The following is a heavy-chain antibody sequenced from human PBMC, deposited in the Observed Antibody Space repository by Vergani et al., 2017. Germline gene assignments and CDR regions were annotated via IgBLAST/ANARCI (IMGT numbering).Heavy chain of an antibody. CDR2: IHYSGTT. V-gene: IGHV4-30-4*01. CDR1: GGSISSDDFY. D-gene: IGHD2-2*01. J-gene: IGHJ3*02. Sequence: QLQLQESGPGLVKPSQTLSLTCTVSGGSISSDDFYWSWIRQPPGKGLEWIGYIHYSGTTYYNSSLKSRVSMSVATSKKQFSLKMNSVTAAATAVNYCARRCSTTCSTMGRAVFNISSQGTILTVYS. CDR3: ARRCSTTCSTMGRAVFNI.